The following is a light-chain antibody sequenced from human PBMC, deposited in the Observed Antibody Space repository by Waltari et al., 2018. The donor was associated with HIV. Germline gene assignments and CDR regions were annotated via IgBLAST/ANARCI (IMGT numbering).Light chain of an antibody. CDR2: EAS. J-gene: IGKJ3*01. CDR1: QDISNF. CDR3: QQYDNLPGIS. V-gene: IGKV1-33*01. Sequence: DIQMTQSPSSLSASVGDRVSITCQASQDISNFLNWYQHKPGKAPRLLIYEASNLETGVPSRFSGSGSGTDFTFTITSLQPEDIATYYCQQYDNLPGISFGPGTKVDVK.